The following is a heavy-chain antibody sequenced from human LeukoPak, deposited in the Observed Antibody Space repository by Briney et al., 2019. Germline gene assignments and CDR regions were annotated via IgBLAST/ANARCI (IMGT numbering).Heavy chain of an antibody. CDR1: GFTFSSYG. CDR3: AKRPFGELTPPYYYYYYGMDV. D-gene: IGHD3-10*01. J-gene: IGHJ6*02. V-gene: IGHV3-30*02. Sequence: GGSLRLSCAASGFTFSSYGMHWVRQAPGKGLEWVAFIRYDGSNKYYADSVKGRFTISRDNSKNTLYLQMNSLRAEDTAVYYCAKRPFGELTPPYYYYYYGMDVWGQGTTVAVSS. CDR2: IRYDGSNK.